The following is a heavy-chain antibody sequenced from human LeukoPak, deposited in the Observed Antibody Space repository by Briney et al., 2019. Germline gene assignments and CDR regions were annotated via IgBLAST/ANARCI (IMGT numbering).Heavy chain of an antibody. Sequence: PGGSLRLSCAASGFTFSSYAMSWVRQAPGEGLEWVSVISGSGDSTLYADSVKGRFTISRDNSKNTLYLQMNSLRAEDTAVYYCAKDRYCSSTRCYGDFDYWGQGTLVTVSS. CDR1: GFTFSSYA. CDR3: AKDRYCSSTRCYGDFDY. CDR2: ISGSGDST. V-gene: IGHV3-23*01. J-gene: IGHJ4*02. D-gene: IGHD2-2*01.